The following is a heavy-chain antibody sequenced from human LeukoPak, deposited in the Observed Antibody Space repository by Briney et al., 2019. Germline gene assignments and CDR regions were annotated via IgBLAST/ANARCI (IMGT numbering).Heavy chain of an antibody. Sequence: GGSLRLSCAASGFTFSSYSMNWVRQAPGKGLEWVSSISSSSSYIYYADSVKGRFTISRDNAKNSLYLQMNSLRAEDTAVYYCAREEYYYGSGSYYVDYWGQGTLVTVPS. V-gene: IGHV3-21*01. CDR3: AREEYYYGSGSYYVDY. J-gene: IGHJ4*02. CDR1: GFTFSSYS. CDR2: ISSSSSYI. D-gene: IGHD3-10*01.